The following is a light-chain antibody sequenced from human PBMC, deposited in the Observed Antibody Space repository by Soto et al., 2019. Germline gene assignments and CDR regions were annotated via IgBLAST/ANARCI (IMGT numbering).Light chain of an antibody. Sequence: IQITHSPSPLSASTGDRVTITCRASQDITRWLAWYQQKPGTAPKLLIYGASSLESGIPSRFSGSGSETDFTLTISSLQPEDFATYYCQQNNGSPLTFGGGTKVDIK. CDR3: QQNNGSPLT. J-gene: IGKJ4*01. V-gene: IGKV1-12*01. CDR2: GAS. CDR1: QDITRW.